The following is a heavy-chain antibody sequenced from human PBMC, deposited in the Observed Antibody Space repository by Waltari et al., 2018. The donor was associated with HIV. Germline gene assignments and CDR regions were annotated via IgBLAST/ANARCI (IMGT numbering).Heavy chain of an antibody. V-gene: IGHV3-49*04. CDR1: GFTFGDYT. D-gene: IGHD5-18*01. Sequence: DVHLVESGGNLVQPGRSLRLSCITSGFTFGDYTMNWVRQAPGKGLEWVAFIRSKAYGGTTDYAASVKGRFTISRDDSKSIAFLQMNSLKTADTAVYYCSRDRGELWYEGAFDSWGQGTLVTVSS. CDR3: SRDRGELWYEGAFDS. J-gene: IGHJ4*02. CDR2: IRSKAYGGTT.